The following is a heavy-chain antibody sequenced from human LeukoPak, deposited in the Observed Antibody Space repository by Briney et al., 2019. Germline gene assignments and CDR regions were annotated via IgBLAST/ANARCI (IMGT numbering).Heavy chain of an antibody. J-gene: IGHJ4*02. CDR1: GFTFSSYA. CDR3: AILPGYSSSWYEVDY. D-gene: IGHD6-13*01. Sequence: GGSLRLSCAASGFTFSSYAMSWVRQAPRKGLEWVSGISGSGGSTYYADSVKGRFTISRDNSKNTLYLQMNSPRAEDTAVYYCAILPGYSSSWYEVDYWGQGTLVTVSS. V-gene: IGHV3-23*01. CDR2: ISGSGGST.